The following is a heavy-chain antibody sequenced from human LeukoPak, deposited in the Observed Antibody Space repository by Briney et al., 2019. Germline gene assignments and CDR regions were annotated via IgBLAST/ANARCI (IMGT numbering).Heavy chain of an antibody. Sequence: PGGSLRLSCAASGFTFSSYSMNWVRQAPGKGLEWVSSISSSSSYIYYADSVKGRFIISRDNAKDSLYLQMNSLRAEDTAVYYCARVATDGGGFDPWGQGTLVTVSS. CDR1: GFTFSSYS. CDR2: ISSSSSYI. V-gene: IGHV3-21*01. J-gene: IGHJ5*02. D-gene: IGHD3-16*01. CDR3: ARVATDGGGFDP.